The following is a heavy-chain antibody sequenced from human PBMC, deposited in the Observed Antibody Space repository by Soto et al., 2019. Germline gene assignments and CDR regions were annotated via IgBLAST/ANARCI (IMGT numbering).Heavy chain of an antibody. CDR2: IYYSGST. J-gene: IGHJ6*02. CDR3: ARAWGRLDTWGGDYYGMDV. Sequence: QLQLQESGPGLVKPSETLSLTCTVSGGSISSSSYYWGWIRQPPGKGLEWIGSIYYSGSTYYNPSLKSRVTISVDTSKNQFSLKLSSGTAADTAVYYCARAWGRLDTWGGDYYGMDVWGQGTTVTVSS. V-gene: IGHV4-39*01. CDR1: GGSISSSSYY. D-gene: IGHD3-16*01.